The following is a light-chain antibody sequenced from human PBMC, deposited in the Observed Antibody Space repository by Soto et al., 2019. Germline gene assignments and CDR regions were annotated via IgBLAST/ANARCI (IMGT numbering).Light chain of an antibody. CDR2: GAS. V-gene: IGKV3-20*01. Sequence: EIVLTQSPGTLSLSPGERATLSCSVSQSVSSSYVAWYQQKPGQAPRLLIYGASSRATGIPDRFSGSGSGTDFTLTISRLEPEDFAVYYCQQYGSSRPITFGQGTRLEI. J-gene: IGKJ5*01. CDR1: QSVSSSY. CDR3: QQYGSSRPIT.